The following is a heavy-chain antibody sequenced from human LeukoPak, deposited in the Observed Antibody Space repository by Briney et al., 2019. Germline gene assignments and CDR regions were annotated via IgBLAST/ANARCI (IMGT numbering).Heavy chain of an antibody. V-gene: IGHV3-9*01. J-gene: IGHJ4*02. D-gene: IGHD6-13*01. CDR1: GFTFTSYW. Sequence: TGGSLRLSCEASGFTFTSYWMAWVRQAPGKGLEWVSGISWNSGSIGYADSVKGRFTISRDNAKNSLYLQMNSLRAEDTALYYCAKDMVRYSSSWYALDYWGQGTLVTVSS. CDR3: AKDMVRYSSSWYALDY. CDR2: ISWNSGSI.